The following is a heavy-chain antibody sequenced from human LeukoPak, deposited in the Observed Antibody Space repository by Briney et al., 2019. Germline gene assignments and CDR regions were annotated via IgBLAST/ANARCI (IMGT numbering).Heavy chain of an antibody. J-gene: IGHJ4*02. D-gene: IGHD3-22*01. CDR1: GGSISSYY. CDR2: IYYSGST. Sequence: SETLSLTCTVSGGSISSYYWSWIRQPPGKGLEWIGYIYYSGSTNYNPSLKSRVTISVDTSKNQFSLKLSSVTAADTAVYYCARPTYYYDSSGYSHLYYFDYWGQGTLVTVSS. V-gene: IGHV4-59*08. CDR3: ARPTYYYDSSGYSHLYYFDY.